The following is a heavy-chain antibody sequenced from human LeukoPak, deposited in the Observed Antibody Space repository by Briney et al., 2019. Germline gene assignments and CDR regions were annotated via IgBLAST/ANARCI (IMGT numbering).Heavy chain of an antibody. CDR2: IKSKTDGGTT. V-gene: IGHV3-15*01. D-gene: IGHD3-3*01. J-gene: IGHJ4*02. CDR3: TTDRWYDFWSGYPPFDY. Sequence: GGSLRLSCAASGFTFSNAWMSWVRQAPGKGLEWVGRIKSKTDGGTTDYAAPVKGRFTISRDDSKNTLYLQMNSLKTEDTAVYYCTTDRWYDFWSGYPPFDYWGQGTLVTVSS. CDR1: GFTFSNAW.